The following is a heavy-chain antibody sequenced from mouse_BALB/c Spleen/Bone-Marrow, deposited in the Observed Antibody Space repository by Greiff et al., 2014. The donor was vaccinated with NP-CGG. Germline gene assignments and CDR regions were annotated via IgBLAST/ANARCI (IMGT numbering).Heavy chain of an antibody. CDR1: GFNIKDYY. Sequence: VQLQQSGAELVRAGASVKLSCTASGFNIKDYYMHWGKQRPEQGLEWIGWIDPENGDTEYAPKFQGKATMTADTSSNTAYLQLSSLTSEDTAVYYCNRYDWYFDVWGAGTTVTVSS. V-gene: IGHV14-4*02. CDR2: IDPENGDT. D-gene: IGHD2-14*01. J-gene: IGHJ1*01. CDR3: NRYDWYFDV.